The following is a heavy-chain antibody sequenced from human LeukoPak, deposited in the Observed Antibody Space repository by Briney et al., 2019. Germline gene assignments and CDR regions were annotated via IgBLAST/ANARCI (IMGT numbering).Heavy chain of an antibody. Sequence: GGSLRLSCAASGFTFSSYAMSWVRQAPGKGLEWVSAISGSGGSTYYADSVKGLFTISRDNSKNTLYLQMNSLRAEDTAVYYCAKGHYDSSGYYRYYFDYWGQGTLVTVSS. CDR2: ISGSGGST. CDR3: AKGHYDSSGYYRYYFDY. J-gene: IGHJ4*02. V-gene: IGHV3-23*01. D-gene: IGHD3-22*01. CDR1: GFTFSSYA.